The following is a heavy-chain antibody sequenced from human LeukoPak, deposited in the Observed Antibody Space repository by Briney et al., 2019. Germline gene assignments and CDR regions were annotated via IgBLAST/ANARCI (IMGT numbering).Heavy chain of an antibody. CDR2: MYPPLYHGGNT. Sequence: PSETLSLTCAVSGGSISSNFYWGWVRQSPGIGLQWIATMYPPLYHGGNTFYSPSLKSRVTMSLDKSRNQFSLKLHSVTATDTAVYYCAISIGYSYGDDAFDVWGPGTGVTVSS. V-gene: IGHV4-38-2*01. CDR3: AISIGYSYGDDAFDV. D-gene: IGHD5-18*01. J-gene: IGHJ3*01. CDR1: GGSISSNFY.